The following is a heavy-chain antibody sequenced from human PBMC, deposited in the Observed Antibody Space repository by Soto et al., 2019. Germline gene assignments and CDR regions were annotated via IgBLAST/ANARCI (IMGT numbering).Heavy chain of an antibody. D-gene: IGHD3-3*01. CDR1: GFTFSSYG. CDR2: IWYDGSNK. Sequence: GGSLRLSCAASGFTFSSYGMHWVRQAPGKGLEWVAVIWYDGSNKYYADSVKGRFTISRDNSKNTLYLQMNSLRAEDTAVYYCAREGIRAIFGVVQPGDYGMDVWGQGTTVTVSS. V-gene: IGHV3-33*01. J-gene: IGHJ6*02. CDR3: AREGIRAIFGVVQPGDYGMDV.